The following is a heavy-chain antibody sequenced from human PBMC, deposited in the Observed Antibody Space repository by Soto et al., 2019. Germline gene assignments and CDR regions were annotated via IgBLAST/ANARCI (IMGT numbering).Heavy chain of an antibody. CDR2: INHSGST. Sequence: SETLSLTCTVSGGSISSYYWSWIRQPPGKGLEWIGEINHSGSTNYNPSLKSRVTISVDTSKNQFSLKLSSVTAADTAVYYCARVLGSSPGLGPTPIRYYFDYWGQGTLVTVSS. CDR3: ARVLGSSPGLGPTPIRYYFDY. CDR1: GGSISSYY. V-gene: IGHV4-34*01. J-gene: IGHJ4*02. D-gene: IGHD6-6*01.